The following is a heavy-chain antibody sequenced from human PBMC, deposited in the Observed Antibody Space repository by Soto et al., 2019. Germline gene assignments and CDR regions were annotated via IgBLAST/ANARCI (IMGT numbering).Heavy chain of an antibody. CDR1: GFSLSTSGMC. V-gene: IGHV2-70*11. CDR2: IDWDDDK. CDR3: VRMREAAGPYFDY. J-gene: IGHJ4*02. D-gene: IGHD6-13*01. Sequence: SGPTLVNPTQTLTLTCTFSGFSLSTSGMCVSWIRQPPGKALEWLARIDWDDDKYYSTSLKTRLTISKDTSKNQVVLTMTNMDTVETATYYWVRMREAAGPYFDYWGQGNLVTV.